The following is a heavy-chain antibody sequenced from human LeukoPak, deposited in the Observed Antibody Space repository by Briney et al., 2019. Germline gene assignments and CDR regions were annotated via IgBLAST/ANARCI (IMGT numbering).Heavy chain of an antibody. Sequence: PSETLSLTCAVYGGSFSGYYWSWIRQPPGKGLEWIGEINHSGSTNYNPSLKSRVTISVDTSKNQFSLKLSSVTAADTAVYYCARVFMVRGVTQYYFDYWGQGTLVTVSS. CDR1: GGSFSGYY. D-gene: IGHD3-10*01. V-gene: IGHV4-34*01. CDR3: ARVFMVRGVTQYYFDY. J-gene: IGHJ4*02. CDR2: INHSGST.